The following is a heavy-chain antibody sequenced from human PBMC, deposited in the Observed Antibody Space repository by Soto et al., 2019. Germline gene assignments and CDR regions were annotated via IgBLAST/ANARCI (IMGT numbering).Heavy chain of an antibody. CDR3: ARGRGSSGVVRYYYYGMDV. Sequence: SETLSLTCAVYGGSFSGHYWSWIRQPAGKGLEWIGEINHSGSTNYNPSLKSRVTISVDTSKNQFSLKLSSVTAADTAVYYCARGRGSSGVVRYYYYGMDVWGQGTTVTVSS. CDR1: GGSFSGHY. V-gene: IGHV4-34*01. J-gene: IGHJ6*02. D-gene: IGHD6-6*01. CDR2: INHSGST.